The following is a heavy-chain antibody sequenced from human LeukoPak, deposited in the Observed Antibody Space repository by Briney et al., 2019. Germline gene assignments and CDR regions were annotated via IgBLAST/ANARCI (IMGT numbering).Heavy chain of an antibody. CDR1: GYTFTGYY. V-gene: IGHV1-2*02. CDR2: INPNSGGT. D-gene: IGHD4-17*01. J-gene: IGHJ6*04. Sequence: WASVKVSCKASGYTFTGYYMHWVRQAPGQGLEWMGWINPNSGGTNYAQKFQGRVTMTRDTSISTACMELSRLRSDDTAVYYCATDYGDYGNYYYGMDVWGKGTTVTVSS. CDR3: ATDYGDYGNYYYGMDV.